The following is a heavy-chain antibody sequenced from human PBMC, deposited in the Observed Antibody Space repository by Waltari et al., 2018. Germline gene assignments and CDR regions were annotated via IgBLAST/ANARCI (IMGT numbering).Heavy chain of an antibody. J-gene: IGHJ5*02. V-gene: IGHV4-38-2*02. CDR1: GYSTSSGYY. D-gene: IGHD2-15*01. CDR2: IYHSGST. Sequence: QVQLQESGPGLVKPSETLSLTSAVSGYSTSSGYYRGWIRQPPGKGRWGIGSIYHSGSTYYNPSLKSRVTISVDTSKNQFSLKLSSVTAADTAVYYCARDGGVYCSGGSCYSAQGWFDPWGQGTLVTVSS. CDR3: ARDGGVYCSGGSCYSAQGWFDP.